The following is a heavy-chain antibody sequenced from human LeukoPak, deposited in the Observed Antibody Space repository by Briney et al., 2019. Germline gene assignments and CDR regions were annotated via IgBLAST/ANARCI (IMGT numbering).Heavy chain of an antibody. J-gene: IGHJ6*03. V-gene: IGHV1-2*06. CDR2: INPNSGGT. CDR1: GYTFTDYY. Sequence: ASVKVSCTASGYTFTDYYMHWVRQAPGQGLEWMGRINPNSGGTNYAQKFQGRVTMTRDASISTAYMELSRLRSEDTAVYYCARDPRRIALAGPWYYYYMDVWGKGTTVTVSS. CDR3: ARDPRRIALAGPWYYYYMDV. D-gene: IGHD6-19*01.